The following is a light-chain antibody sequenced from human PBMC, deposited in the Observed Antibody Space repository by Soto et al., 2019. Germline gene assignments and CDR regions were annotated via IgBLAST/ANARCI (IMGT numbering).Light chain of an antibody. V-gene: IGKV1-5*01. CDR3: QQYNTYPRT. Sequence: IQMTQYPSTLSASVGGTGTVTFRASQSVSGWLAWYQQKPGEAPKLLIYDASALPRGVPSRFSGSGSGTKFTLTISSLQPDDFATYYCQQYNTYPRTFGQGTKVDIK. CDR2: DAS. J-gene: IGKJ1*01. CDR1: QSVSGW.